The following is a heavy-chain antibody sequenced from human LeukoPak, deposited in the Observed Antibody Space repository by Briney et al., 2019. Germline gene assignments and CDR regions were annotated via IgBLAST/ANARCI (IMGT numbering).Heavy chain of an antibody. V-gene: IGHV1-2*02. Sequence: GASVKVSCKASGYTFTSYGISWVRQAPGQGLEWMGWINPNSGGTNYAQKFQGRVTMTRDTSISTAYMELSRLRSDDTAVYYCARGGIAARYWGQGTLVTVSS. CDR3: ARGGIAARY. D-gene: IGHD6-6*01. J-gene: IGHJ4*02. CDR2: INPNSGGT. CDR1: GYTFTSYG.